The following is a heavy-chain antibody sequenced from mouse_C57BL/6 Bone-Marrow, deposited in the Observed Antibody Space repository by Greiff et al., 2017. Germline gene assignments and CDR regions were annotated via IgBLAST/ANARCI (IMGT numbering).Heavy chain of an antibody. J-gene: IGHJ2*01. CDR3: ARGGDGYYVDY. Sequence: QVQLQQPGAELVMPGASVKLSCKASGYTFTSYWMHWVKQRPGQGLEWIGEIDPSDSYTNYNQKFKGKSTLTVDKSSSTAYMQLSSLTSEDSAVYYCARGGDGYYVDYWGQGTTLTVSS. D-gene: IGHD2-3*01. CDR1: GYTFTSYW. CDR2: IDPSDSYT. V-gene: IGHV1-69*01.